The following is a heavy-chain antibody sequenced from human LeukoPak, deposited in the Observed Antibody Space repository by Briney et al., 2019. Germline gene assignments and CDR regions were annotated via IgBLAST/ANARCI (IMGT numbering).Heavy chain of an antibody. Sequence: PSETLSLTCTVSGGSISSYYWSWIRQPPGKGLEWIGYIYYSGSTNYNPSLKSRVTISVDTSKNQFSLKLSSVTAADTAVYYCARLSSGYYSNSAFDIWGQGTMVTVSS. V-gene: IGHV4-59*12. J-gene: IGHJ3*02. CDR1: GGSISSYY. D-gene: IGHD3-22*01. CDR3: ARLSSGYYSNSAFDI. CDR2: IYYSGST.